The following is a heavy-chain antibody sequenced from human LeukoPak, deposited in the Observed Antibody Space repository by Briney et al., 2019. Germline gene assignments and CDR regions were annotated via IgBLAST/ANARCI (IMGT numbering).Heavy chain of an antibody. D-gene: IGHD4-17*01. J-gene: IGHJ6*02. Sequence: SGPTLVNPTQTLTLTCTFSGFSLGTSGMCVSWIRQPPGKALEWLALIDWDDDKYYSTSLKTRLTISKDTSKNQVVLTMTNMDPVDTATYYCARIPYGDYAEYGMDVWGQGTTVTVSS. CDR1: GFSLGTSGMC. CDR3: ARIPYGDYAEYGMDV. CDR2: IDWDDDK. V-gene: IGHV2-70*01.